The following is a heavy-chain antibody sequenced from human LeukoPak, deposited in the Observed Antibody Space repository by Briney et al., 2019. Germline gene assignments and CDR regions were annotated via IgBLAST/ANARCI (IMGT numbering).Heavy chain of an antibody. CDR2: IYPGDSDT. D-gene: IGHD3-22*01. V-gene: IGHV5-51*01. CDR1: GYSFTSYW. CDR3: ARLKFYDSSGYYYYFDY. Sequence: GESLKISCKGSGYSFTSYWIGWVRQMPGKGLEWMGIIYPGDSDTRYSPSFQGQVTFSADKSISTAYLQWSSLKASDTAMYYCARLKFYDSSGYYYYFDYWGQGTLVTVSS. J-gene: IGHJ4*02.